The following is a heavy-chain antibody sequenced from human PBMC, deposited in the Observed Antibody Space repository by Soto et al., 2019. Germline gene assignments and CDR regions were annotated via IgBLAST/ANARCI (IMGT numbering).Heavy chain of an antibody. D-gene: IGHD2-15*01. V-gene: IGHV4-39*02. J-gene: IGHJ6*02. CDR2: IYYSGST. CDR1: GGSISSSSYY. Sequence: PSETLSLTCTVSGGSISSSSYYWGWIRQPPGKGLEWIGSIYYSGSTYYNPSLKSRVTISVDTSKNQFSLKLSSVTAADTAVYYCAIETCSGGSCYSGFPYYYYYGMDVWGQGTTVTVSS. CDR3: AIETCSGGSCYSGFPYYYYYGMDV.